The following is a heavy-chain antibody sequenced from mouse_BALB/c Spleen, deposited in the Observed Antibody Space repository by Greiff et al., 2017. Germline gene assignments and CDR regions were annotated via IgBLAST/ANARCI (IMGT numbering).Heavy chain of an antibody. V-gene: IGHV1-7*01. Sequence: VQLQQSGAELAKPGASVKMSCKASGYTFTSYWMHWVKQRPGQGLEWIGYINPSTGYTEYNQKFKDKATLTADKSSSTAYMQLSSLTSEDSAVYYCARGDNYYGSITYAMDYWGQGTSVTVSS. CDR2: INPSTGYT. D-gene: IGHD1-1*01. J-gene: IGHJ4*01. CDR1: GYTFTSYW. CDR3: ARGDNYYGSITYAMDY.